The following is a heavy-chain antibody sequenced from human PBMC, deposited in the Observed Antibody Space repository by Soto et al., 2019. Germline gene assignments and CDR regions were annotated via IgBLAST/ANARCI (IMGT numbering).Heavy chain of an antibody. J-gene: IGHJ4*02. D-gene: IGHD1-1*01. Sequence: QVQLQESGPGLVKPSETLSLTCTVSGGSVSSGSYYWSWIRQPPGKGLEWIGYIYYSGSTNYNPPLKSRVTISVDTSKNQFSLKLSSVTAADTAVYYCARDLEGANDYWGQGTLVTVSS. CDR1: GGSVSSGSYY. CDR3: ARDLEGANDY. CDR2: IYYSGST. V-gene: IGHV4-61*01.